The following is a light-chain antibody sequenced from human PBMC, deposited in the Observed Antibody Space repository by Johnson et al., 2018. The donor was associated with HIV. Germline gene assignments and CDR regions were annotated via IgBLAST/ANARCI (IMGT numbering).Light chain of an antibody. CDR2: ENN. CDR1: SYNIGNNY. Sequence: QSVLTQPPSVSAAPGQKVTISCSGSSYNIGNNYVSWYQQLPGTAPKLLIYENNKRPSGIPDRFSGSKSGTSATLGITGLQTGDEADDYCGTWDSSLSSYVFGTGTKVTVL. V-gene: IGLV1-51*02. J-gene: IGLJ1*01. CDR3: GTWDSSLSSYV.